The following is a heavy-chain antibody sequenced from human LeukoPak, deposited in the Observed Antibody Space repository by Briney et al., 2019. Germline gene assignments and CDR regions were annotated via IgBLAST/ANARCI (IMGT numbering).Heavy chain of an antibody. CDR1: GFTFSNYA. V-gene: IGHV3-23*01. D-gene: IGHD2-2*01. Sequence: PGGSLRLSCVASGFTFSNYAMSWVRQAPGKGLEWVSVISGSGGSTFYADSVKGRFTISRDNSKNTLYLQMNSLRAEDTAVYYCAKGYCSGTSCYSGLDWGQGTLVTVSS. J-gene: IGHJ4*02. CDR3: AKGYCSGTSCYSGLD. CDR2: ISGSGGST.